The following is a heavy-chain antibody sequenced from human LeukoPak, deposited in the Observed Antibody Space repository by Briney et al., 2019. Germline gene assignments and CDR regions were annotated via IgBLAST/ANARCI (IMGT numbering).Heavy chain of an antibody. J-gene: IGHJ5*02. V-gene: IGHV4-30-4*01. CDR1: GGSISSGDYY. CDR2: IYYSGST. Sequence: SQTLSLTCTVSGGSISSGDYYWSWIRQPPGKGLEWIGYIYYSGSTYYNPSLKSRVTISVDTSKNQFSLKLSSVTAADTAVYYCARSFYYDSSGYWVSVANRWFDPWGQGTLVTVSS. D-gene: IGHD3-22*01. CDR3: ARSFYYDSSGYWVSVANRWFDP.